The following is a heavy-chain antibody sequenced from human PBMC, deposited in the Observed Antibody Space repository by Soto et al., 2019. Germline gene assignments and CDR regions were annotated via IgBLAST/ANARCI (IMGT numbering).Heavy chain of an antibody. Sequence: QVQLQESGPELVKPSQTLSLTCTVSGGSISSGGYYWSWIRQHPGKGLEWIGYIYYSGSTYYNPSLKSRVTISVDTSKNQFSLKLSSVTAADTAVYYCARRMVTLDDDAFDIWGQGTMVTVSS. CDR1: GGSISSGGYY. J-gene: IGHJ3*02. V-gene: IGHV4-31*03. D-gene: IGHD4-4*01. CDR3: ARRMVTLDDDAFDI. CDR2: IYYSGST.